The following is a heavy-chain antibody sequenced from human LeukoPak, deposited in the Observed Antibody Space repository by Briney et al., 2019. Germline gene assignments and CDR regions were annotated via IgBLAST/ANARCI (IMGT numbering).Heavy chain of an antibody. J-gene: IGHJ3*02. CDR3: ASPRGLFAPAFDI. CDR2: ISSSSSYI. Sequence: PGGSLRLSCAASGFTFSSYSMNWFRQAPGKGLEWASSISSSSSYIYYADSVKGRFTISRDNAKNSLYLQMNSLRAEDTAVYYCASPRGLFAPAFDIWGQGTMVTVSS. D-gene: IGHD3-10*01. V-gene: IGHV3-21*01. CDR1: GFTFSSYS.